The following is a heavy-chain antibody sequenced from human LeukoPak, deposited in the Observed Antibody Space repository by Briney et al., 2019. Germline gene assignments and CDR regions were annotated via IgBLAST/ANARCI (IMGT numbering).Heavy chain of an antibody. J-gene: IGHJ4*02. CDR2: ISGSGGLT. V-gene: IGHV3-23*01. CDR3: ARDQAFDY. CDR1: GFTFTTYA. Sequence: GGSLRLSCAASGFTFTTYALTWVRQAPGKGLEWVSAISGSGGLTCYADSVKGRFTISRDNSKNTLYLQMNSLRAEDTAVYYCARDQAFDYWGQGTLVTVSS.